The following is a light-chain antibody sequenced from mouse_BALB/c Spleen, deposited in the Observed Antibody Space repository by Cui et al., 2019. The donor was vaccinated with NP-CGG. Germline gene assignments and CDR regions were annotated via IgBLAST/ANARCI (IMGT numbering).Light chain of an antibody. CDR2: GTN. CDR1: TGAVTTNNY. Sequence: ALVTQASPLTTSPGETVTLTCRSSTGAVTTNNYANWVQEKPDHLFTGLIGGTNNRAPGVPARFSGSLIGDKAALTITGAQTEDEAIYFCALWYSNHWVFGGGTKLTVL. CDR3: ALWYSNHWV. J-gene: IGLJ1*01. V-gene: IGLV1*01.